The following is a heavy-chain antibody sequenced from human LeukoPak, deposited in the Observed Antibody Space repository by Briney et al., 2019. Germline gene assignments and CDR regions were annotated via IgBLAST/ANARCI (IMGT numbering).Heavy chain of an antibody. Sequence: GGSLRLSCAASGFTFDDYAMHWVRQAPGKGLEWVSGISWNSGSIGYADSVKGRFTISRDNAKNSLYLQMNSLRAEDTALYYCAKGRKAPAAKGYYFDYWGQGTLVTVSS. CDR3: AKGRKAPAAKGYYFDY. J-gene: IGHJ4*02. V-gene: IGHV3-9*01. D-gene: IGHD2-2*01. CDR1: GFTFDDYA. CDR2: ISWNSGSI.